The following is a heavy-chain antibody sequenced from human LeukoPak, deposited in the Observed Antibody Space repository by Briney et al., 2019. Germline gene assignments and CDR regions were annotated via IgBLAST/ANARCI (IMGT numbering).Heavy chain of an antibody. V-gene: IGHV3-30-3*01. CDR3: GRGRFTRYYDFWSGYLKFNFDY. Sequence: PGGSLRLSCAASGFTFSSYAMHWVRQAPGKGLEWVAVISYDGSNKYYADSVKGRFTISRDNSKNTLYLQMNSLRAEDTAVYYCGRGRFTRYYDFWSGYLKFNFDYGGREPLVTVSS. D-gene: IGHD3-3*01. CDR1: GFTFSSYA. J-gene: IGHJ4*02. CDR2: ISYDGSNK.